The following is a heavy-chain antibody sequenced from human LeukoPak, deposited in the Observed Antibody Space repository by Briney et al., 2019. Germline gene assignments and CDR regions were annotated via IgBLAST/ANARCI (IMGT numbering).Heavy chain of an antibody. CDR1: GGSIISYY. Sequence: PSETLSLTCTVSGGSIISYYWSWIRQPPGKGLEGIGYIYYSGSTYYNPSLKSRVTISVDTSKNQFSLKLSSVTAADTAVYYCARNWITIFGVVIGGAFDIWGQGTMVTVSS. CDR2: IYYSGST. J-gene: IGHJ3*02. CDR3: ARNWITIFGVVIGGAFDI. V-gene: IGHV4-59*06. D-gene: IGHD3-3*01.